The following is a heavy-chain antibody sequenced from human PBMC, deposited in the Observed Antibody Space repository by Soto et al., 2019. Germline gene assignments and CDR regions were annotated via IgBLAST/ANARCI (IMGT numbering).Heavy chain of an antibody. CDR3: AKEGVSYSSHPGYGMDV. Sequence: PGGSLRLSCAASGFTFSSYGMHWVRQAPGKGLEWVAVISYDGSNKYYADSVKGRFTISRDNSKNTLYLQMNSLRAEDTAVYYCAKEGVSYSSHPGYGMDVWGQGTTVTVSS. CDR1: GFTFSSYG. J-gene: IGHJ6*02. CDR2: ISYDGSNK. V-gene: IGHV3-30*18. D-gene: IGHD6-13*01.